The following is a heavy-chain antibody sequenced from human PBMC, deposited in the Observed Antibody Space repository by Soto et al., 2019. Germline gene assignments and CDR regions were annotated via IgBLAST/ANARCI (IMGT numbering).Heavy chain of an antibody. V-gene: IGHV4-30-2*01. CDR1: GGSISSGGYS. Sequence: SETLSLTCAVSGGSISSGGYSWSWIRQPPGKGLEWIGYIYHSGSTYYNPSLKSRVTISVDRSKNQFSLKLSSVTAADTAVYYCARAKYSYGYYYYGMDVWGQGTTVTVSS. J-gene: IGHJ6*02. CDR3: ARAKYSYGYYYYGMDV. D-gene: IGHD5-18*01. CDR2: IYHSGST.